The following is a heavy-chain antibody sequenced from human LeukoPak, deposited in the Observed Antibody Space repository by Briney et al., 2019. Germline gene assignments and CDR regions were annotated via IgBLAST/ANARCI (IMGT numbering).Heavy chain of an antibody. CDR1: GFTCSSYT. V-gene: IGHV3-48*01. CDR3: AKPLVGAYYDFWSGPPGAFDI. CDR2: ITVSSTT. Sequence: GGSLRLSCAASGFTCSSYTMNWVRQAPGKGLEWLSYITVSSTTYYIDSVQGRFTISRDNAKNTLYLQMNSLRAEDTAVYYCAKPLVGAYYDFWSGPPGAFDIWGQGTMVTVSS. J-gene: IGHJ3*02. D-gene: IGHD3-3*01.